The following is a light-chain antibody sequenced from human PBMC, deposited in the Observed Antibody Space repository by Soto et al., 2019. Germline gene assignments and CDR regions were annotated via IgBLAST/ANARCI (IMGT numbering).Light chain of an antibody. CDR3: GSFTNIKTVV. Sequence: QSVLTQPASVSGSPGQSITISCTGTTSDVGGYNYVTWYQQYPGQAPKTIIYEVNTRPPGVSDRFSGSKSGNTASLTASNLQAADEADYFCGSFTNIKTVVFGGGTKVTVL. J-gene: IGLJ1*01. CDR1: TSDVGGYNY. CDR2: EVN. V-gene: IGLV2-14*03.